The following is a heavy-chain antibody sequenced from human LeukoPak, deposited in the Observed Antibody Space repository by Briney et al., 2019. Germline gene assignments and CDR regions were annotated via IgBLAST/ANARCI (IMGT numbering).Heavy chain of an antibody. Sequence: SETLSLTCTVSGGSITSYYWSWIRQPPGRGLEWIGYIYYSGSTNYNPSLKSRVTISVDTSKNQFSLKLSSVTAADTAVYYCARDKTLWFGELGMDVWGQGTTVTVSS. V-gene: IGHV4-59*01. CDR2: IYYSGST. D-gene: IGHD3-10*01. J-gene: IGHJ6*02. CDR1: GGSITSYY. CDR3: ARDKTLWFGELGMDV.